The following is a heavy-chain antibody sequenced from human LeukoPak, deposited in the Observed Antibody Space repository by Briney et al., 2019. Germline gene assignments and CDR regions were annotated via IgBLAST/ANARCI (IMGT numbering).Heavy chain of an antibody. CDR2: INHSGST. J-gene: IGHJ5*02. CDR1: GVSFSGYY. Sequence: SETLSLTCAVYGVSFSGYYWSWIRQPPGKGLEWLGEINHSGSTNYNPSLKSRVTISVDTSKNQFSLKLSSVTAADTAVYYCARGTSYSSATGWFDPWGQGTLVTVSS. V-gene: IGHV4-34*01. CDR3: ARGTSYSSATGWFDP. D-gene: IGHD6-25*01.